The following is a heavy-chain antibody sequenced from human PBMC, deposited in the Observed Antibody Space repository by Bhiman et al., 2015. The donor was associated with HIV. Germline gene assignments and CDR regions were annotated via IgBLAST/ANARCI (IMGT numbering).Heavy chain of an antibody. CDR2: ISNTGSTI. D-gene: IGHD6-6*01. J-gene: IGHJ2*01. V-gene: IGHV3-11*04. CDR1: GFNFRDYY. CDR3: ARAARELGDWYFDL. Sequence: QVQLVESGGGLVKPGGSLRLSCAASGFNFRDYYMSCIRQTPGKGLEWVSYISNTGSTIYYSDSVKGRFTISRDNAKKSLYLQMNSLRAEDTAVYYCARAARELGDWYFDLWGLAPWSLSPQ.